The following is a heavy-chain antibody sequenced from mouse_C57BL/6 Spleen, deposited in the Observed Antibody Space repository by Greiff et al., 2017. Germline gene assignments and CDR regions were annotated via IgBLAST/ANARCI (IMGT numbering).Heavy chain of an antibody. Sequence: HLVESGPELVKPGASVKISCKASGYSFTDYNMNWVKQSNGKSLEWIGEINPNYGTTSYNQKFKGKATVTVDQSSSTAYMQLNSLASEDSAVYYCATSWDTKYFDYWGQGTTLTVSS. D-gene: IGHD4-1*01. V-gene: IGHV1-39*01. CDR2: INPNYGTT. CDR1: GYSFTDYN. CDR3: ATSWDTKYFDY. J-gene: IGHJ2*01.